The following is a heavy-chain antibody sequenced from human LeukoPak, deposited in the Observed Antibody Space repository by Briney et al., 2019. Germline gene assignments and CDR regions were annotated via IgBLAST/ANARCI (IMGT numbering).Heavy chain of an antibody. J-gene: IGHJ3*02. CDR3: AREMAKRRDAFDI. D-gene: IGHD5-24*01. V-gene: IGHV3-7*01. CDR2: IKQDGSEK. CDR1: GFTFSSYW. Sequence: GGSLRLSCAASGFTFSSYWMSWVRQAPGKGLEWVANIKQDGSEKYYVDSVRGRFTISRDNAKNSLYLQMNSLRAEDTAVYYCAREMAKRRDAFDIWGQGTMVTVSS.